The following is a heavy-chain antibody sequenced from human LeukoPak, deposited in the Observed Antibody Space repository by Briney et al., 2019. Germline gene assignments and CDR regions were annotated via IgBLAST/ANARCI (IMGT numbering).Heavy chain of an antibody. D-gene: IGHD3-10*01. J-gene: IGHJ6*03. V-gene: IGHV4-59*11. CDR2: NDYSGST. Sequence: SETLSLTCIVSGGPISTHYWSWSRQPPGKGLEWIGYNDYSGSTNYNPSLKSRVTISVDTSKNQFSLKLNSVTAADTAVYYCARGATFRGTYYMDVWGKGITDTVSS. CDR3: ARGATFRGTYYMDV. CDR1: GGPISTHY.